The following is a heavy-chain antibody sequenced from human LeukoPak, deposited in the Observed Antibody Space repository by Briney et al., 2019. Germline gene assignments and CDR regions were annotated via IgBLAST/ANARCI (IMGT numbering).Heavy chain of an antibody. V-gene: IGHV4-59*01. CDR3: ARATGHTYGYAY. CDR1: GGSISNYY. CDR2: IYYDGRT. D-gene: IGHD5-18*01. Sequence: PSETLSLTCTVSGGSISNYYWSWVRQAPGKGREWVGYIYYDGRTNYSASLKRGGNITVDAYKRQFLLSLSSVTAADTAVYYCARATGHTYGYAYWGQGTLVTVSS. J-gene: IGHJ4*02.